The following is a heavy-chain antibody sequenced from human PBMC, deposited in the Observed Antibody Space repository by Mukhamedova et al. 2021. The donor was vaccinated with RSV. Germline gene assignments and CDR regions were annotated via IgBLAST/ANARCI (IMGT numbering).Heavy chain of an antibody. CDR3: AKGSNWFDA. J-gene: IGHJ5*02. CDR2: VSGGGDIT. Sequence: GSAVSGGGDITYFADSVKGRFTISRDNSKNTLYLQMNSLRDEDRAVYYCAKGSNWFDAWGQGTLVTVSS. V-gene: IGHV3-23*01.